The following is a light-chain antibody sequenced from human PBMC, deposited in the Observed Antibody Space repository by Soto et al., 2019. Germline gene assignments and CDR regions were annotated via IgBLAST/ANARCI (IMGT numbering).Light chain of an antibody. CDR1: SSDIGFSNY. CDR2: DVS. J-gene: IGLJ1*01. V-gene: IGLV2-14*01. Sequence: QSALTQPASVSGSPGQSITISCTGTSSDIGFSNYVSWYQQHPGKAPKLIISDVSNRPSGVSSRFSGSKSGNTASLTISGLQAEDEADYYCSSFTDINTDVFGTGTKVTVL. CDR3: SSFTDINTDV.